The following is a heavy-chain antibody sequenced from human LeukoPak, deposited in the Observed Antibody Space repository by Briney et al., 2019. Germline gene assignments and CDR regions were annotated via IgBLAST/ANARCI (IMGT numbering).Heavy chain of an antibody. CDR2: IYYSGST. CDR1: GGSISNYY. V-gene: IGHV4-59*01. J-gene: IGHJ5*02. CDR3: AGGLRNMGFDP. Sequence: PSETLSLTCIVSGGSISNYYWSWIRQPPGKGLEWIGYIYYSGSTNYNPSLKSRVTISVDTSKNQFSLKLSSVTAADTAVYYCAGGLRNMGFDPWGQGTLVTVSS.